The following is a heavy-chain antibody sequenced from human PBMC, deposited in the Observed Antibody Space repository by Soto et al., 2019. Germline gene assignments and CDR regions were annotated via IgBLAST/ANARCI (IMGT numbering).Heavy chain of an antibody. V-gene: IGHV3-21*01. CDR2: ISSSSSYI. Sequence: ESGGGLVKPGGSLRVSCAASGFTFSSYSMNWVRQAPGKGLEWVSSISSSSSYIYYADSVKGRFSISRDNAKNSLYLQMNSLRAEDTAVYYCARPFDFWSGSFDYWGQGTLVTVSS. CDR3: ARPFDFWSGSFDY. CDR1: GFTFSSYS. D-gene: IGHD3-3*01. J-gene: IGHJ4*02.